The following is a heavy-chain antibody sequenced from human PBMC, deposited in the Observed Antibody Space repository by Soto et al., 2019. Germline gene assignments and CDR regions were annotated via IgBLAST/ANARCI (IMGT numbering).Heavy chain of an antibody. CDR3: ARYQERRGYRSGSYVPDAFDI. Sequence: QVQLVESGGGLVKPGGSLRLSCAASGFTFSDYYMNWVRQAPGKGLEWVSYISSSSGGTIYYADSVKGRFTISRDNAKHSLYLQVDGLSAEDTAVYYCARYQERRGYRSGSYVPDAFDIWGQATMGTVSS. CDR2: ISSSSGGTI. CDR1: GFTFSDYY. V-gene: IGHV3-11*01. D-gene: IGHD3-3*01. J-gene: IGHJ3*02.